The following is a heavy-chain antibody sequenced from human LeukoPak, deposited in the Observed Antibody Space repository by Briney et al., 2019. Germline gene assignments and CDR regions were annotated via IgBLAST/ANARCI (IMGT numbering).Heavy chain of an antibody. CDR1: GYSISSGYY. CDR3: ARETGYSYGYTRDY. J-gene: IGHJ4*02. Sequence: SETLSLTCTVSGYSISSGYYWGWIRQPPGKGLEWIGYIYYSGSTNYNPSLKSRVTISVDTSKNQFSLKLSSVTAADTAVYYCARETGYSYGYTRDYWGQGTLVTVSS. D-gene: IGHD5-18*01. V-gene: IGHV4-61*01. CDR2: IYYSGST.